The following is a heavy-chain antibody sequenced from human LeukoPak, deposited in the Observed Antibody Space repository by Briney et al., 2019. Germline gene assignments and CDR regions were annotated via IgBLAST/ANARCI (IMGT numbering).Heavy chain of an antibody. CDR3: AKDSTVDYGGSFDY. J-gene: IGHJ4*02. D-gene: IGHD3-16*01. CDR2: ISYDGSNK. Sequence: GGPLRLSCAASGFTFSSYGMHWVRQAPGKGLEWVAVISYDGSNKHYADSVKGRFTISRDNSKNTLYLQMNSLRAEDTAVYYCAKDSTVDYGGSFDYWGQGTLVTVSS. CDR1: GFTFSSYG. V-gene: IGHV3-30*18.